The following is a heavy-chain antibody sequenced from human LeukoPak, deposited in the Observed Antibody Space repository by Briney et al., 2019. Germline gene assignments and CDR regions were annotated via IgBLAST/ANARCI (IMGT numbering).Heavy chain of an antibody. V-gene: IGHV3-33*01. CDR3: ARDKQAGGVRYYYYGMDV. J-gene: IGHJ6*02. Sequence: PGGSLRLSCAASGFTFSSYGMHWVRQAPGKGLEWVAVIWYDGSNKYYADSVKGRFTISRDNSKNTLYLQMNSLRAEDTAVYYCARDKQAGGVRYYYYGMDVWGQGTTVTVSS. CDR1: GFTFSSYG. D-gene: IGHD3-3*01. CDR2: IWYDGSNK.